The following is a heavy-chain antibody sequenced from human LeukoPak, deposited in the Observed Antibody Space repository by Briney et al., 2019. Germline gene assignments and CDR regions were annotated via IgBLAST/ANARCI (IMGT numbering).Heavy chain of an antibody. CDR2: IRFDGSNT. CDR1: GFIFSSYG. CDR3: AGASGGLVVVVAGTIGAFDI. J-gene: IGHJ3*02. V-gene: IGHV3-30*02. Sequence: GGSLRLSCAASGFIFSSYGMHWVRQAPGKGLEWVTFIRFDGSNTYYSDSVKGRFTISRDNSKNTLYLQMNSLRAEDTAVYYCAGASGGLVVVVAGTIGAFDIWGQGTMVTVSS. D-gene: IGHD2-15*01.